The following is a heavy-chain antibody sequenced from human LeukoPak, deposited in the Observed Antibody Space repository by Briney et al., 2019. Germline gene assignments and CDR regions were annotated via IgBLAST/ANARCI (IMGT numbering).Heavy chain of an antibody. V-gene: IGHV3-74*01. J-gene: IGHJ5*02. CDR1: GFTFSSYW. Sequence: GGSLRLSCAASGFTFSSYWMHWVRQAPGKGLVWVSRINSDVSSTSYADSVKGRFTISRDNAKNTLYLQMNSLRAAYTAVYYCARTYDSSGYHHKNWFDPWGQGTLVTVSS. D-gene: IGHD3-22*01. CDR2: INSDVSST. CDR3: ARTYDSSGYHHKNWFDP.